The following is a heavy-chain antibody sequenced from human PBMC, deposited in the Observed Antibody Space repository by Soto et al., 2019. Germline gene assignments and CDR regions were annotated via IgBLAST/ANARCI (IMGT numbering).Heavy chain of an antibody. D-gene: IGHD1-1*01. CDR2: IYPGDSDT. J-gene: IGHJ6*02. Sequence: HGESLKISCKGSGYSFTTYWIGWVRQMPGKGLEWMGIIYPGDSDTRYSPSFQGQVTISADKSISTAYLQWSSLQASGTAMYYCARPNGPRHYYYGMDVWGQGTTVTVSS. CDR1: GYSFTTYW. V-gene: IGHV5-51*01. CDR3: ARPNGPRHYYYGMDV.